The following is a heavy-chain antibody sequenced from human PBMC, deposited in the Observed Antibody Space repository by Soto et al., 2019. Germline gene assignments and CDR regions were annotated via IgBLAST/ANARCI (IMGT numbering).Heavy chain of an antibody. CDR1: GFTFSSYG. Sequence: GGSLRLSCAASGFTFSSYGMHWVRQAPGKGLEWVAVIWYDGSNKYYADSVKGRFTISRDNSKNTLYLQMNSLRAEDTAVYYCARDRRQGTMVRGVYYYYGMDVWGQGTTVTVSS. J-gene: IGHJ6*02. CDR3: ARDRRQGTMVRGVYYYYGMDV. CDR2: IWYDGSNK. D-gene: IGHD3-10*01. V-gene: IGHV3-33*01.